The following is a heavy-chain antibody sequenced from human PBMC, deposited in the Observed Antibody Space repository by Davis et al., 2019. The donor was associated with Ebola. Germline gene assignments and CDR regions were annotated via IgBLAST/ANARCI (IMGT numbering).Heavy chain of an antibody. V-gene: IGHV5-51*01. D-gene: IGHD5-24*01. CDR1: EYSFTSHW. J-gene: IGHJ4*02. CDR2: IYSDDSDT. Sequence: GESLKISCKVSEYSFTSHWFGWVRQMPGKGLEYMGIIYSDDSDTRYSPSFEGQVTISADKSISTAYLQWSSLKASDTAMYYCARGTDGYNPGGYFDSWGQGTLVTVSS. CDR3: ARGTDGYNPGGYFDS.